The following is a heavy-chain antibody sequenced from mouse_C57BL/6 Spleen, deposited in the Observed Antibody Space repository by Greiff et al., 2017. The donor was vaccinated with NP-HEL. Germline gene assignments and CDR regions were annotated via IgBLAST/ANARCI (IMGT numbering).Heavy chain of an antibody. CDR1: GFTFSSYA. CDR3: ARGLTIGGFDY. J-gene: IGHJ2*01. CDR2: ISDGGSYT. D-gene: IGHD1-1*02. Sequence: EVMLVESGGGLVKPGGSLKLSCAASGFTFSSYAMSWVRQTPEKRLEWVATISDGGSYTYYPDNVKGRFTISRDNAKNNLYLQMSHLKSEDTAMYYCARGLTIGGFDYWGQGTTLTVSS. V-gene: IGHV5-4*03.